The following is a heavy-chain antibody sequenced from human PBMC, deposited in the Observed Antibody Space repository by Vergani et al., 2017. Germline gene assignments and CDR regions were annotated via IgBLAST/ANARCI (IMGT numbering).Heavy chain of an antibody. J-gene: IGHJ6*03. CDR3: ARDGHDSRYYYYMDV. V-gene: IGHV3-33*01. Sequence: QVQLVQSGAEVKKPGASVKVSCKASGYTFTSYGMHWVRQAPGKGLEWVAVIWYDGSNKYYADSVKGRFTISRDNSKNTLYLQMNSLRAEDTAVYYCARDGHDSRYYYYMDVWGKGTTVTVSS. CDR2: IWYDGSNK. D-gene: IGHD3-3*01. CDR1: GYTFTSYG.